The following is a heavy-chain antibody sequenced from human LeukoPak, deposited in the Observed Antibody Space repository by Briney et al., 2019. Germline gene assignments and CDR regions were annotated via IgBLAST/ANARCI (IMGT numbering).Heavy chain of an antibody. J-gene: IGHJ4*02. CDR1: GYTFTSYA. CDR3: ARDYGGNSGIFDY. D-gene: IGHD4-23*01. Sequence: SVKVSCKASGYTFTSYAMNWVRQAPGQGLEWMGGIIPIFGTANYAQKFQGRVTITADESTSTAYMELSSLRSEDTAVYYCARDYGGNSGIFDYWGQGTLVTVSS. V-gene: IGHV1-69*13. CDR2: IIPIFGTA.